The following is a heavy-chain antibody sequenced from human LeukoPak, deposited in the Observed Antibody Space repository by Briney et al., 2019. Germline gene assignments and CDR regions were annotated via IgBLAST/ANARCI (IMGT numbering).Heavy chain of an antibody. J-gene: IGHJ5*02. D-gene: IGHD2-15*01. CDR1: GYTFTSYY. V-gene: IGHV1-46*01. CDR3: ARAGAVVDNWFDP. Sequence: ASVKVSCKASGYTFTSYYMHWVRQAPGQGLEWMGIINPSGGSTSYAQKFQGRVTMARDMSTSTVYMGLSSLRSEDTAVYYCARAGAVVDNWFDPWGQGTLVTVSS. CDR2: INPSGGST.